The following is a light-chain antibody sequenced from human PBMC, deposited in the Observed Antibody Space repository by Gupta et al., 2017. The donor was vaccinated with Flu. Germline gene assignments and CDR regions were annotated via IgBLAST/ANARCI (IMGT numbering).Light chain of an antibody. CDR3: QQDSSSQS. J-gene: IGKJ3*01. V-gene: IGKV3-20*01. CDR2: GAY. Sequence: EIVLTQSPGTLSLSPGERATLSCRASQSVGTNYVAWYQKKSGQAPRLLIYGAYRRATGIPDRFSGSGSGXEFTLTXSRLETADFAVYYWQQDSSSQSFGXGTKVDIK. CDR1: QSVGTNY.